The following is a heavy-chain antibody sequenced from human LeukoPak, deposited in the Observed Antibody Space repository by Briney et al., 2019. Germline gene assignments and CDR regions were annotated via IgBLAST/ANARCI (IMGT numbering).Heavy chain of an antibody. J-gene: IGHJ6*03. D-gene: IGHD4-17*01. V-gene: IGHV1-69*05. CDR1: GGTFSSYA. Sequence: ASVKVSCKASGGTFSSYAISWVRQAPGQGLEWMGRIIPIFGTANYAQKFQGRVTITTDESTSTAYMELSSLRSEDTAVCYCATYWPGPYGDYEGYYYMDVWGKGTTVTVSS. CDR2: IIPIFGTA. CDR3: ATYWPGPYGDYEGYYYMDV.